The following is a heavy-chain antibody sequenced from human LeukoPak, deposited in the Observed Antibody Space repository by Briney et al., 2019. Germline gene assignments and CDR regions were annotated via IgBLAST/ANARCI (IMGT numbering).Heavy chain of an antibody. J-gene: IGHJ4*02. D-gene: IGHD3-10*01. V-gene: IGHV4-39*07. Sequence: PSETLSLTCTVSGGSISSYYWGWIRQPPGKGLEWIGSIYYSGSTYYNPSLKSRVTISVDTSKNQFSLKLSSVTAADTAVYYCARDKGGSGSYRVDYWGQGTLVTVSS. CDR3: ARDKGGSGSYRVDY. CDR2: IYYSGST. CDR1: GGSISSYY.